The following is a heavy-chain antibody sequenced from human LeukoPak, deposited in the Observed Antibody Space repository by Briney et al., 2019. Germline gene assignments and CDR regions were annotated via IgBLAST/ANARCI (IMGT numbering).Heavy chain of an antibody. Sequence: GGSLRLSCAASGFTFSSYSMSWVRQAPGKGLEWVSIISRVSTYIYYADSVKGRFTVSRDNAKSSLYLQMTSLRAEDTAVYFCAREGGDGDYYYYMDVWGKGTTVTVSS. V-gene: IGHV3-21*01. D-gene: IGHD2-21*02. J-gene: IGHJ6*03. CDR2: ISRVSTYI. CDR3: AREGGDGDYYYYMDV. CDR1: GFTFSSYS.